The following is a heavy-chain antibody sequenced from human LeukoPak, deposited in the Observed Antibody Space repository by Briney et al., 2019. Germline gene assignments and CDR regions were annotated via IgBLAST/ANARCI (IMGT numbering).Heavy chain of an antibody. J-gene: IGHJ4*02. CDR3: ARLPYDRSGFDY. V-gene: IGHV4-59*01. CDR1: GGSISSYY. Sequence: SETLSLTCTVSGGSISSYYWSWIRQPPGKGLEWIGYIYYSGSTNYNPSLKSRVTISVDTSKNQFSLKLSSVTAADTAVYYCARLPYDRSGFDYWGQGTLVTVSS. D-gene: IGHD3-22*01. CDR2: IYYSGST.